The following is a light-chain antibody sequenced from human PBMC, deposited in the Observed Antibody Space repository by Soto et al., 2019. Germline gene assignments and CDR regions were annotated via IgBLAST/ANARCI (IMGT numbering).Light chain of an antibody. CDR2: GAF. V-gene: IGKV3-11*01. Sequence: EIVLTQSPATLSLSPGERATLSCRASPSVTNFLAWYQQKPGQAPRLLIYGAFNRATGIPARFSGSGSGTDFTLTISSLQPEDVATYYCQKYNSAPFTFGPGTKVDIK. J-gene: IGKJ3*01. CDR1: PSVTNF. CDR3: QKYNSAPFT.